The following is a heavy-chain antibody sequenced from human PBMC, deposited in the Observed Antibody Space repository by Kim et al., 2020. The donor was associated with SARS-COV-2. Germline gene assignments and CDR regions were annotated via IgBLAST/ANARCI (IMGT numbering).Heavy chain of an antibody. CDR2: DGSEK. V-gene: IGHV3-7*01. CDR3: GQGVIDS. D-gene: IGHD3-10*01. Sequence: DGSEKYYVDSVKGRFTIARDNAKNSLYLQMNSLRAEDTAVYYCGQGVIDSWGQGTLVTVSS. J-gene: IGHJ5*01.